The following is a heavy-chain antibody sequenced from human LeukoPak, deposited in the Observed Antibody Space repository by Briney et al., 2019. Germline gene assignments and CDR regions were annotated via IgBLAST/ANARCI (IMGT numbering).Heavy chain of an antibody. CDR3: ARQDITGTTPFDY. V-gene: IGHV4-39*01. Sequence: PSETLSFTCTVSGGSISGSSYYWGWIRQPPGKGLEWIGSIYYSGSTYYNPSLKSRVTISVDTSKNQFSLKLSSVTAADTAVYYCARQDITGTTPFDYWGQGTLVTVSS. J-gene: IGHJ4*02. D-gene: IGHD1-7*01. CDR2: IYYSGST. CDR1: GGSISGSSYY.